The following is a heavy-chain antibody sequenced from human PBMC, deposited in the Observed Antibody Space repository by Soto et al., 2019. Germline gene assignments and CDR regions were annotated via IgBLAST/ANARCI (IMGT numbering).Heavy chain of an antibody. CDR2: IYYSGST. CDR1: GGSISSYY. V-gene: IGHV4-59*08. CDR3: ARIYCSSTSCPARGYYYYYMDV. J-gene: IGHJ6*03. D-gene: IGHD2-2*01. Sequence: SETLSLTCTVSGGSISSYYWSWIRQPPGKGLEWIGYIYYSGSTNYNPSLKSRVTISVDTSKNQFSLKLGSVTAADTAVYYCARIYCSSTSCPARGYYYYYMDVWGKGTTVTVSS.